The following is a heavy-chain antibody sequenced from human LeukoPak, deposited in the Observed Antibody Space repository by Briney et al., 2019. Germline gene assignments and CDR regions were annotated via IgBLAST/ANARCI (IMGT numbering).Heavy chain of an antibody. Sequence: GSSVKVSCKASGGTFSSYAISWARQAPGQGLEWMGGIIPIFGTANYAQKFQGRVTITADESTSTAYMELSSLRSEDTAVYYCARELEMATITGLFERWGQGTLVTVSS. CDR2: IIPIFGTA. D-gene: IGHD5-24*01. J-gene: IGHJ5*02. CDR1: GGTFSSYA. V-gene: IGHV1-69*01. CDR3: ARELEMATITGLFER.